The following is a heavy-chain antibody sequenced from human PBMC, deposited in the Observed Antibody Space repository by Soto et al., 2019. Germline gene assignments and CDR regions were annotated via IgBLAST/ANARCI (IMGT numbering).Heavy chain of an antibody. J-gene: IGHJ4*02. CDR1: GCSLSTTAEG. V-gene: IGHV2-5*02. CDR3: AHGSCSSADCYPNPYLDY. Sequence: QITLKESGPTLVKPTQTLTLTCTFSGCSLSTTAEGVGWIRQPPGKALAWLALIYWDDDERYSPSLKSRLTITKDTSKNQVVLTMTNVDPVDTATYYCAHGSCSSADCYPNPYLDYWGQGILVTVSS. CDR2: IYWDDDE. D-gene: IGHD2-2*01.